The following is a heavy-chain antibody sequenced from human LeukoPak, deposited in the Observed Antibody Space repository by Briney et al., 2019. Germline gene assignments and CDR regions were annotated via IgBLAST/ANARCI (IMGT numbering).Heavy chain of an antibody. J-gene: IGHJ6*03. V-gene: IGHV3-21*01. CDR1: GFTFSSYI. CDR3: AKGGGYEAQYYYYLDV. CDR2: ITSGSSYI. D-gene: IGHD5-12*01. Sequence: GGSLRLSCAASGFTFSSYIMNWVRQAPGQGLEWVSSITSGSSYIYYADSVKGRFTISRDNSKNTLYLQMKSLRAEDTAVYYCAKGGGYEAQYYYYLDVWGKGTTVTISS.